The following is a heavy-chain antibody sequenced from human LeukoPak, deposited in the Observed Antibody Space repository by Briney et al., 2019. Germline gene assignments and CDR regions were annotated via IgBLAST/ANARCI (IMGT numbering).Heavy chain of an antibody. Sequence: GGSLRLSCAASGFTFSSYTMSWVRQAPGKGLEWVSAISGSGGGTYYADSVKGRFTISRDNSKNTLYLQMNSLRAEDTAVYYCGKWDRQLWVDYWGQGTLVTVSS. D-gene: IGHD5-18*01. CDR1: GFTFSSYT. CDR2: ISGSGGGT. J-gene: IGHJ4*02. V-gene: IGHV3-23*01. CDR3: GKWDRQLWVDY.